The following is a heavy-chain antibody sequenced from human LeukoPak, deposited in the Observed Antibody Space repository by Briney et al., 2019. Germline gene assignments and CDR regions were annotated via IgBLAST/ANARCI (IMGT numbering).Heavy chain of an antibody. J-gene: IGHJ3*02. V-gene: IGHV1-2*02. CDR2: INPNSGGT. CDR1: GYTFTGYY. D-gene: IGHD2-2*01. CDR3: AREGCSSTSCHDAFDI. Sequence: ASVKVSCKASGYTFTGYYMHWVRQAPGQGLEWMGWINPNSGGTNYAQKFQGRGTMTRDTSISTAYMELSRLRSDDTAVYYCAREGCSSTSCHDAFDIWGQGTMVTVSS.